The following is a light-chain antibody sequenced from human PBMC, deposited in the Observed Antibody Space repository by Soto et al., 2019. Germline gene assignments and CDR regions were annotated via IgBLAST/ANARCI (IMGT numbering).Light chain of an antibody. Sequence: EIVLTQSPGTLSLSPGERATLSCRASQSVSSYLAWYQQKPGQAPRLLIYGASNRATGIPDRFSGSGSGTDFTLTISRLEPEDFAVYYCQQYDNSWTFGQGTKVEIK. J-gene: IGKJ1*01. V-gene: IGKV3-20*01. CDR2: GAS. CDR3: QQYDNSWT. CDR1: QSVSSY.